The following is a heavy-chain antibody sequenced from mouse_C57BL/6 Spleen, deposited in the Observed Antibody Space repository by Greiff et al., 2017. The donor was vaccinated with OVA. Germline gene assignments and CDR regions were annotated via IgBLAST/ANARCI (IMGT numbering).Heavy chain of an antibody. CDR3: ARWGYGYDRFAY. Sequence: QVQLQQPGTELVKPGASVKLSCKASGYTFTSYWMHWVKQRPGQGLEWIGNINPSNGGTNYNEKFKSKATLTVDKSSSTAYMQLSSLASEDSAVYYCARWGYGYDRFAYWGQGTLVTVSA. D-gene: IGHD2-2*01. V-gene: IGHV1-53*01. CDR2: INPSNGGT. J-gene: IGHJ3*01. CDR1: GYTFTSYW.